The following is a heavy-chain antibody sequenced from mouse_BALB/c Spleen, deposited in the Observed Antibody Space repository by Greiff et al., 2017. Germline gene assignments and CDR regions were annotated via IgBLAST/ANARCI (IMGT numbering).Heavy chain of an antibody. Sequence: EVKVVESGGGLVKPGGSLKLSCAASGFTFSDYYMYWVRQTPEKRLEWVATISDCGSYTYYPDSVKGRFTISRDNAKNNLYLQMSSLKSEDTAMYYCARDHTPPTVVATEAMDYWGQGTSVTVSS. CDR2: ISDCGSYT. V-gene: IGHV5-4*02. CDR1: GFTFSDYY. D-gene: IGHD1-1*01. J-gene: IGHJ4*01. CDR3: ARDHTPPTVVATEAMDY.